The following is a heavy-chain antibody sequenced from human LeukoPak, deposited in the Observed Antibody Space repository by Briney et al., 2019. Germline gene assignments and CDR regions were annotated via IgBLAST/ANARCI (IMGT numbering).Heavy chain of an antibody. CDR1: VLTVSSNY. CDR2: IYSGGTT. J-gene: IGHJ4*02. D-gene: IGHD4-17*01. Sequence: GGSLRLSCVVSVLTVSSNYMSWVRQAPGKGLEWVSVIYSGGTTNYADSVKGRFLVYRDNSKNTLYLQMNSLRAEDTAVYYCASKLTTGYWGQGTLVTVSS. V-gene: IGHV3-66*01. CDR3: ASKLTTGY.